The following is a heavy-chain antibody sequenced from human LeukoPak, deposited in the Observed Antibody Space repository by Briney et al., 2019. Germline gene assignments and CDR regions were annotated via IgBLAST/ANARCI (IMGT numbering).Heavy chain of an antibody. J-gene: IGHJ5*02. CDR1: GYTFTSYD. V-gene: IGHV1-8*01. CDR3: ARSYGSGSYTWFDP. D-gene: IGHD3-10*01. CDR2: MNPNSGNT. Sequence: ASVKVSCKASGYTFTSYDINWVRQATGQGLQWMGWMNPNSGNTGYAQKFQGRVTMTRNTSISTAYMELSSLRSEDTAVYYCARSYGSGSYTWFDPWGQGTLVTVSS.